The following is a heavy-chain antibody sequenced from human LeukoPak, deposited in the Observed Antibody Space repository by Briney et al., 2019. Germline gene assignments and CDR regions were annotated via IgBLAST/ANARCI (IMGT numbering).Heavy chain of an antibody. CDR1: GFTFSSYA. V-gene: IGHV3-30*04. J-gene: IGHJ4*02. CDR3: ARDGTSGYYDY. CDR2: MSYDGSNK. D-gene: IGHD3-22*01. Sequence: GGSLRLSCAASGFTFSSYAMHWVRQAPGKGLEWVATMSYDGSNKYYADSVEGRFTIPRDNSKNTLYLQMNSLRAEDTAVYYCARDGTSGYYDYWGQGTLVTVSS.